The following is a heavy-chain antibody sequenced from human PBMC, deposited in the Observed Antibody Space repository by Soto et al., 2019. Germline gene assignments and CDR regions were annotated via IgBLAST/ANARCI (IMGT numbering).Heavy chain of an antibody. CDR2: IIPIFGTA. CDR3: ARVGVPGPDDGDLGWFAP. V-gene: IGHV1-69*01. D-gene: IGHD4-17*01. CDR1: GGTFSSYA. J-gene: IGHJ5*02. Sequence: QVQLVQSGAEVKKPGSSVKVSCKASGGTFSSYAISWVRQAPGQGLEWMGGIIPIFGTANYAQKFQGRVTITADESTRPAYMEMSSLRSEDTAVYYCARVGVPGPDDGDLGWFAPWGQGTLVTVSS.